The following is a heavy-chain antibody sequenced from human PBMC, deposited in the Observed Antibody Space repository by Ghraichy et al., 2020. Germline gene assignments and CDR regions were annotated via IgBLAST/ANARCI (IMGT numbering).Heavy chain of an antibody. CDR1: RFTFRSSG. CDR2: IKQDGSEK. V-gene: IGHV3-7*03. J-gene: IGHJ4*02. CDR3: ARDRHYYGSGSYTTY. Sequence: GGSLRLSCADSRFTFRSSGMSWDREAPGKGLEWVANIKQDGSEKYYVDSVKGRFTISRDNAKNSLYLQMNSLRAEDTAVYYCARDRHYYGSGSYTTYLGQGTLVTV. D-gene: IGHD3-10*01.